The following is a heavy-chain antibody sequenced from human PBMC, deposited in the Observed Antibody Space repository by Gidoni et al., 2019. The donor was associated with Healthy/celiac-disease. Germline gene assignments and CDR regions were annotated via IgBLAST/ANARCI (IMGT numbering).Heavy chain of an antibody. CDR2: IYPGDSDT. CDR3: ARHRERRLRYFGMDV. V-gene: IGHV5-51*01. D-gene: IGHD3-9*01. J-gene: IGHJ6*02. CDR1: GNSFTSYW. Sequence: EVQLVQSGAAVKTPGESLTISCTGSGNSFTSYWIGWVRPLPGKGLEWMGIIYPGDSDTRYSPSFQGQVTISADKSISTAYLQWSSLKASDTAMYYCARHRERRLRYFGMDVWGQGTTVTVSS.